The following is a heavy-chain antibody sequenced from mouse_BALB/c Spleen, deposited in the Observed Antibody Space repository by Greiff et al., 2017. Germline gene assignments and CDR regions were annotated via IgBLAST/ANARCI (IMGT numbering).Heavy chain of an antibody. Sequence: DVLLVESGAGLVKPGGSLKLSCAASGFTFSSYAMSWVRQSPEKRLEWVAEISSGGGYTYYPDTVTGRFTISRDNAKNTLYLEMSSLRSEDTAMYYCARGRYDDAMDDWGQGTSVTVSS. CDR2: ISSGGGYT. CDR3: ARGRYDDAMDD. V-gene: IGHV5-9-4*01. J-gene: IGHJ4*01. D-gene: IGHD2-14*01. CDR1: GFTFSSYA.